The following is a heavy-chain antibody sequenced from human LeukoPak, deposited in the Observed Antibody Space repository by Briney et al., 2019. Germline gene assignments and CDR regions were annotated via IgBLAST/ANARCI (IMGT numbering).Heavy chain of an antibody. D-gene: IGHD2-2*01. CDR3: ARDSDIVVVPAAIFLDY. V-gene: IGHV3-21*01. J-gene: IGHJ4*02. CDR1: GFTFSNYN. CDR2: ISSSSSYI. Sequence: PGGSLRLSCAASGFTFSNYNMNWVRQAPGKGLEWVSSISSSSSYIYYADSVKGRFTISRDNAKNSLYLQMNSLRAEDTAVYYCARDSDIVVVPAAIFLDYWGQGTLVTVSS.